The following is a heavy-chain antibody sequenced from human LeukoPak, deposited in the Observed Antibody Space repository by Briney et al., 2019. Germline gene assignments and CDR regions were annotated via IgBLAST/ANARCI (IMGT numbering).Heavy chain of an antibody. J-gene: IGHJ5*02. V-gene: IGHV3-23*01. Sequence: GGSLRLSCAASGFTFSSYGMIWVRQAPGTGLEWVSGISDTTYYADSVKGRFTISRDNSKSMLYLQMNSLRIEDTAIYYCARAQAAAGRNWFDPWGQGALVTVSS. CDR1: GFTFSSYG. CDR3: ARAQAAAGRNWFDP. D-gene: IGHD6-13*01. CDR2: ISDTT.